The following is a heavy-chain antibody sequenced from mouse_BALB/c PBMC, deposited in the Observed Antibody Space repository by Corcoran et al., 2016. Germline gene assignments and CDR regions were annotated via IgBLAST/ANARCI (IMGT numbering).Heavy chain of an antibody. D-gene: IGHD1-1*01. J-gene: IGHJ4*01. CDR1: GFSLSTSGMG. Sequence: QVTLTESGPGILQPSQTLSLTCSFSGFSLSTSGMGVSWIRPPSGKGLEWLAHIYWDDDKRYNPSLKSRLKIFKDTSSNQVFLKITSVDTADTATYYCARRAGGNYYGSSYAMDYLGQGTSVTVSS. CDR2: IYWDDDK. V-gene: IGHV8-12*01. CDR3: ARRAGGNYYGSSYAMDY.